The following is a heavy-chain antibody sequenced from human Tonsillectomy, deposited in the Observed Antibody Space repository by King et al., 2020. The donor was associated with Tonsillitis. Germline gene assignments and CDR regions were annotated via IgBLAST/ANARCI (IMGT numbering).Heavy chain of an antibody. CDR1: GFTFSSYG. Sequence: VQLVESGGGVVQPGRSLRLSCAASGFTFSSYGMHWVRQAPGKGLEWVAIISYDGGDKHYADSVKGRFTISRDNSKNTLYLQMNSLRAEETAVYYCAKHMDCSSNCCSQYYYYYYGMDVWGQGTTVTVSS. J-gene: IGHJ6*02. V-gene: IGHV3-30*18. CDR2: ISYDGGDK. CDR3: AKHMDCSSNCCSQYYYYYYGMDV. D-gene: IGHD2-2*01.